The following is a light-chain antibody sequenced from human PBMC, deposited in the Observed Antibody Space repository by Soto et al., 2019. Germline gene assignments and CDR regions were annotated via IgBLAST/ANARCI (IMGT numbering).Light chain of an antibody. Sequence: QSVLTQPASVSGSPGQSITISCTGTSSDVGGYNYVSWYQQHPGKAPKFMIYDVSNRPSGVSNRFSGSKSGNTASLTISGLQAEDEADYYCTSYTTSNTVVFGGGTKLTVL. CDR1: SSDVGGYNY. CDR3: TSYTTSNTVV. J-gene: IGLJ3*02. V-gene: IGLV2-14*03. CDR2: DVS.